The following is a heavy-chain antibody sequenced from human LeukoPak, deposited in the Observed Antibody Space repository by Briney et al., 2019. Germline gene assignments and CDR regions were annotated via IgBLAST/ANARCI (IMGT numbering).Heavy chain of an antibody. D-gene: IGHD6-6*01. V-gene: IGHV4-34*01. J-gene: IGHJ4*02. CDR2: INHSGST. Sequence: PSETLSLTCAVYGGSFSGYYWSWIRQPPGKGLEWIGEINHSGSTNYNPSLKSRVTISVDTSKNQFSLKLSSVTAADTAVYYCVGSSHPVRRYYFDYWGQGTLVTVSS. CDR3: VGSSHPVRRYYFDY. CDR1: GGSFSGYY.